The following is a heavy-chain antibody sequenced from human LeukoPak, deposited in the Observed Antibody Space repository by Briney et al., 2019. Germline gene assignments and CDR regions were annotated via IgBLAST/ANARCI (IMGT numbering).Heavy chain of an antibody. Sequence: PGGSLRLSCAASGFTFSSYAISWVRQAPGQGLEWMGRIIPILGIANYAQKFQGRVTITADKSTSTAYMELSSLRSEDTAVYYCARGVYCGGDCYPPIDYWGQGTLVTVSS. J-gene: IGHJ4*02. CDR2: IIPILGIA. CDR1: GFTFSSYA. CDR3: ARGVYCGGDCYPPIDY. V-gene: IGHV1-69*04. D-gene: IGHD2-21*02.